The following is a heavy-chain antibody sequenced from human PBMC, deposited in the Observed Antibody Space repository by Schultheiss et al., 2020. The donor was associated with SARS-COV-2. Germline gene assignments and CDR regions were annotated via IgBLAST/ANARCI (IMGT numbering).Heavy chain of an antibody. CDR1: GYTFTSYG. J-gene: IGHJ4*02. CDR3: AADRYEVAARRITPGYFDY. CDR2: INPNSGGT. Sequence: ASVKVSCKASGYTFTSYGISWVRQAPGQGLEWMGRINPNSGGTNYAQKFQGRVTMTRDTSISTAYMELSRLRSDDTAVYYCAADRYEVAARRITPGYFDYWGQGTLVTVSS. D-gene: IGHD6-6*01. V-gene: IGHV1-2*06.